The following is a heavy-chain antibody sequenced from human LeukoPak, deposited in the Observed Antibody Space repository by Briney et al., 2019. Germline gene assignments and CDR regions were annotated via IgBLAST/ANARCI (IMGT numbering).Heavy chain of an antibody. V-gene: IGHV4-4*07. CDR2: IYSSRST. Sequence: NPSETLSLTCTVSGGSISSYYWSWVRQPAGKGLEWVGHIYSSRSTTSTPSLKSTVTMSVDTYKNQFPMKLSSVAAAATAVYYCARDNYGSVFYYGMDVWGEGTTVTVS. CDR3: ARDNYGSVFYYGMDV. CDR1: GGSISSYY. J-gene: IGHJ6*02. D-gene: IGHD3-10*01.